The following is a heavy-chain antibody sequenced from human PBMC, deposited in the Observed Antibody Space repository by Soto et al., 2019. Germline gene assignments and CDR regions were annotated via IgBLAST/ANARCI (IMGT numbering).Heavy chain of an antibody. CDR3: ARAHNSYHYNSSGYFDY. J-gene: IGHJ4*02. CDR2: MYYSGST. V-gene: IGHV4-38-2*01. Sequence: SSETLSLTCAVSGYSISSGYYWGWIWQPPGKGLEWIGRMYYSGSTYYNPSLKSRVTTSVDTSKNQLSLKLASVTAGDTAVYYCARAHNSYHYNSSGYFDYWGQGTLVTVSS. D-gene: IGHD3-22*01. CDR1: GYSISSGYY.